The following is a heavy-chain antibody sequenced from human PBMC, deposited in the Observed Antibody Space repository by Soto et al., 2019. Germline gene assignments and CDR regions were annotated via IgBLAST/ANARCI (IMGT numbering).Heavy chain of an antibody. CDR2: IVVGSGNT. Sequence: GASVKVSCKASGFTFTSSAMQWVRQARGQRLEWIGWIVVGSGNTNYAQKFQERVTITRDMSTSTAYMELSSLRSEDTAVYYCAADPYLARRYFDWLPYYYGMDVWGQGTTVTVSS. V-gene: IGHV1-58*02. J-gene: IGHJ6*02. D-gene: IGHD3-9*01. CDR1: GFTFTSSA. CDR3: AADPYLARRYFDWLPYYYGMDV.